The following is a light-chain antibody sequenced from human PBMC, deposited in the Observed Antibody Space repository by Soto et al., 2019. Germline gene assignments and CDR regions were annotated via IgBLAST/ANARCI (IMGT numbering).Light chain of an antibody. CDR3: QQYNNWPLT. V-gene: IGKV3-15*01. Sequence: EIVMTQSPATLSVSRGERATLCCRASQSVSSYLAWYQQKPGQAPRLLIYGASTRATDTPARFSGSGSGTEFTLTISSLQSEDFALYYCQQYNNWPLTFGGGTKVDIK. CDR2: GAS. CDR1: QSVSSY. J-gene: IGKJ4*01.